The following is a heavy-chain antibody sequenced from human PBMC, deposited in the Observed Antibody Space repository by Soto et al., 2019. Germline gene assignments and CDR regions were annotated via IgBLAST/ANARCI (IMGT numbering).Heavy chain of an antibody. CDR2: IYSGGST. CDR3: ARGKGYSSSPVDP. CDR1: GFTFSSYS. D-gene: IGHD6-6*01. J-gene: IGHJ5*02. Sequence: LRLSCAASGFTFSSYSMSWVRQAPGKGLEWVSVIYSGGSTYYADSVKGRFTISRDDSKNTLYLQMNSLRAEDTAVYYCARGKGYSSSPVDPWGQGTLVTVSS. V-gene: IGHV3-53*01.